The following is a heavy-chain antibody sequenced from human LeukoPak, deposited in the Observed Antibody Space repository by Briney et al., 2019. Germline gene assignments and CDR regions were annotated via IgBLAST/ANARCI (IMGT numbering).Heavy chain of an antibody. CDR1: GFTFSGYY. CDR2: ITISGSAT. Sequence: NSGGSLRLSCAAPGFTFSGYYMSWIRQAPGKGLEGVSYITISGSATYYADSVKGRFTISRDNAKNSLYLQMNSLRVEDTAVYYCARDGDTTSKVDYWGQGTLVTVSS. D-gene: IGHD5-18*01. V-gene: IGHV3-11*01. CDR3: ARDGDTTSKVDY. J-gene: IGHJ4*02.